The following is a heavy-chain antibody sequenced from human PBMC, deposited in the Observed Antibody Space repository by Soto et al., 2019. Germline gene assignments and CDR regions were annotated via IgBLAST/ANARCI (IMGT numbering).Heavy chain of an antibody. CDR2: IIPILGTA. CDR1: GGTFRSYA. CDR3: AREGGGSSSGYYYYYYGMDV. Sequence: ASVKVSCKASGGTFRSYAISWVRQAPGEGLEWMGGIIPILGTANYAQKFQGRVTITADESTSTAYMELSSLRSEDTAVYYCAREGGGSSSGYYYYYYGMDVWGQGTTVTVSS. J-gene: IGHJ6*02. V-gene: IGHV1-69*13. D-gene: IGHD6-6*01.